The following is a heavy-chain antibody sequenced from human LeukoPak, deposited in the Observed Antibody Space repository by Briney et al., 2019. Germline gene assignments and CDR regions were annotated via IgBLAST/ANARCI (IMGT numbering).Heavy chain of an antibody. CDR1: GFTFGDYA. J-gene: IGHJ4*02. CDR3: TRDKAVAGIFDY. CDR2: IRRKADGETT. Sequence: PERSLRLSCTASGFTFGDYAMSWVRQAPGKGLEWVGYIRRKADGETTEYAASVKGRFTLSRDDSKSIAYLQMNSLKTEDTAVYYCTRDKAVAGIFDYWGQGTLVTVSS. D-gene: IGHD6-19*01. V-gene: IGHV3-49*04.